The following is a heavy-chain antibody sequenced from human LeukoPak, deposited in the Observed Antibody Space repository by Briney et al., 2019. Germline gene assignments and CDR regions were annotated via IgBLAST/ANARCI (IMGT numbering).Heavy chain of an antibody. Sequence: RPGGSLRLSCAASGFVYSAFWMSWDRQAPGKGLEWVANIKQDGSEKYYEDSVKGRFTISRDNARNTLFLQMDSLRAEDTAVYYCARDRIAADPGTEHYYYMDVWGKGTTVTVSS. CDR1: GFVYSAFW. CDR2: IKQDGSEK. CDR3: ARDRIAADPGTEHYYYMDV. J-gene: IGHJ6*03. D-gene: IGHD6-25*01. V-gene: IGHV3-7*01.